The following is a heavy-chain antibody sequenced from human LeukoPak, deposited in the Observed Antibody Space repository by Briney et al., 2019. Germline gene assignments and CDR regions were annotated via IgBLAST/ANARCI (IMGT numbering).Heavy chain of an antibody. CDR3: ARTTVDYYDFWSGYPYYYYYYMDV. Sequence: GGSLRLSCAAAGSTFSSYGMHWVRQAPGKVREWVAFIRNDGSNTYYTDSVKGRFTISRDNSKNTLYLQMNSLRAEDTAVYYCARTTVDYYDFWSGYPYYYYYYMDVWGKGTTVTVSS. J-gene: IGHJ6*03. D-gene: IGHD3-3*01. CDR1: GSTFSSYG. V-gene: IGHV3-30*02. CDR2: IRNDGSNT.